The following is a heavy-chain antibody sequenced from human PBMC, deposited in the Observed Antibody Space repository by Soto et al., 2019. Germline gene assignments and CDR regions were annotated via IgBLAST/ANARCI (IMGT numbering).Heavy chain of an antibody. CDR1: GLNFDDFA. V-gene: IGHV3-9*01. CDR2: ITWNSRVL. CDR3: AKGRYDFWSPYYFDS. Sequence: LRLSCVGTGLNFDDFAMHWVRQAPGKGLEWVSGITWNSRVLAYADSVKGRFTISRDNARNSLYLQMDSLRDEDTALYYCAKGRYDFWSPYYFDSWGQGTLVTVSS. D-gene: IGHD3-3*01. J-gene: IGHJ4*02.